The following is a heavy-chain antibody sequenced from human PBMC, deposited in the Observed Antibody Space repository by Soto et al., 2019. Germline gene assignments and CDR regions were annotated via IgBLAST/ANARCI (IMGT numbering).Heavy chain of an antibody. V-gene: IGHV3-11*01. J-gene: IGHJ4*02. CDR3: ATLTAPTDY. CDR1: GLTFRNYL. CDR2: ISSDESTV. D-gene: IGHD2-21*02. Sequence: GGSLRLSCVASGLTFRNYLMNWIRQAPGKGPEWLSYISSDESTVFYADSVKGRFTTSRDNAQNSVYLQMNSLRAEDTAVYYCATLTAPTDYWGQGSLVTVSS.